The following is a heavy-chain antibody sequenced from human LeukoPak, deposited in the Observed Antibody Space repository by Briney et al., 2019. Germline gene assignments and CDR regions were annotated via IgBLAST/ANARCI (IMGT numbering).Heavy chain of an antibody. D-gene: IGHD3-10*01. Sequence: SETLPLTCAVYGGSFSGYYWSWIRQPPGKGLEWIGEINHSGSTNYNPSLKSRVTISVDTSKNQFSLKLSSVTAADTAVYYCARGRFRGAFDIWGQGTMVTVSS. CDR1: GGSFSGYY. CDR2: INHSGST. J-gene: IGHJ3*02. CDR3: ARGRFRGAFDI. V-gene: IGHV4-34*01.